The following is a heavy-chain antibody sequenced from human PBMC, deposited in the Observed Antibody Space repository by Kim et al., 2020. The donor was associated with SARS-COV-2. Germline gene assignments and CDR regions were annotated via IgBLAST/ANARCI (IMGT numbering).Heavy chain of an antibody. CDR1: GFNFSTYS. V-gene: IGHV3-48*01. Sequence: GGSLRLSCVASGFNFSTYSLNWVRQAPGKGLEWVSYISDSSSAIYYAGSVKGRFTISRDNAKSTLFLQMNSLRADDTAVYYCARDQRGAGTEKSWYFDLWVRGTLVTVSS. CDR2: ISDSSSAI. CDR3: ARDQRGAGTEKSWYFDL. J-gene: IGHJ2*01. D-gene: IGHD6-13*01.